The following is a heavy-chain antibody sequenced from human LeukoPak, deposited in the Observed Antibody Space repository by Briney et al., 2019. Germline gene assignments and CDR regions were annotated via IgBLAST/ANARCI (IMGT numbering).Heavy chain of an antibody. V-gene: IGHV3-66*01. J-gene: IGHJ4*02. CDR3: ARDLLEWYFDY. D-gene: IGHD3-3*01. CDR1: GLTVSSTY. CDR2: IYSGGST. Sequence: GGSLRLSCAASGLTVSSTYMSWVRQTPGRGLEWVSVIYSGGSTYYADSVKGRFTISRDNSKNTLYLQMNSLRAEDTAVYYCARDLLEWYFDYWGQGTLVTVSS.